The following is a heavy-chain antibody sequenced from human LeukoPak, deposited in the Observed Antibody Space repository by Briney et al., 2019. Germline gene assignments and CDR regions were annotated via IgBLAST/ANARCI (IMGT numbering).Heavy chain of an antibody. J-gene: IGHJ4*02. CDR1: GFTFSSYE. CDR2: ISSSGSTI. D-gene: IGHD2-15*01. Sequence: GGPLRLSCAASGFTFSSYEMNWVRQAPGKGLEWVSYISSSGSTIYYADSVKGRFTISRDNAKNSLYLQMNSLRAEDTAVYYCARDSGGSQYHAFDYWGQGTLVTVSS. V-gene: IGHV3-48*03. CDR3: ARDSGGSQYHAFDY.